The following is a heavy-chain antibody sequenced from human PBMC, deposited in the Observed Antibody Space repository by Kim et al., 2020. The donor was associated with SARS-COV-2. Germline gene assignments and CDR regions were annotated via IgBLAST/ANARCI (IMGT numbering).Heavy chain of an antibody. CDR1: GFTFDDYA. J-gene: IGHJ6*02. CDR3: AKDRSIAAAGTYYHYGMDV. D-gene: IGHD6-13*01. Sequence: GGSLRLSCAASGFTFDDYAMHWVRQAPGKGLEWVSGISWNSGSIGYADSVKGRFTISRDNAKNSLYLQMNSLRAEDTALYYCAKDRSIAAAGTYYHYGMDVWGQGTTVTVSS. V-gene: IGHV3-9*01. CDR2: ISWNSGSI.